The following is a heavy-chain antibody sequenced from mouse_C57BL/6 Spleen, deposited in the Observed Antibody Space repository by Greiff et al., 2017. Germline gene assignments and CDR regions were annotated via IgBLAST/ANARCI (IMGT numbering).Heavy chain of an antibody. CDR2: ISNGGGST. CDR3: ASGGAWFAY. CDR1: GFTFSDYY. J-gene: IGHJ3*01. Sequence: DVKLVESGGGLVQPGGSLKLSCAASGFTFSDYYMYWVRQTPEKRLEWVAYISNGGGSTYYPDTVKGRFTISRDNAKNTLYLQMSRLKSEDTAMYYCASGGAWFAYWGQGTLVTVSA. V-gene: IGHV5-12*01.